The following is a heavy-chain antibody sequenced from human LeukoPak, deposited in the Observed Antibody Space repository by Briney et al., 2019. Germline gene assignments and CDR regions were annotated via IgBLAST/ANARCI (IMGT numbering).Heavy chain of an antibody. CDR3: ARAPAYYYGSGSYYMYFDY. CDR1: GGTFSSYA. J-gene: IGHJ4*02. D-gene: IGHD3-10*01. CDR2: IIPIFGTA. Sequence: SVKVSCKPSGGTFSSYAISWVRQAPGQGLEWMGGIIPIFGTANYAQTFQGRVTITADESTSTAYMELSSLRSEDTAVYYCARAPAYYYGSGSYYMYFDYWGQGTLVTVSS. V-gene: IGHV1-69*01.